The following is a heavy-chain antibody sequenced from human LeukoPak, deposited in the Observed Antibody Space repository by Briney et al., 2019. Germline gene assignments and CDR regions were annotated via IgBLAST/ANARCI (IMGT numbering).Heavy chain of an antibody. J-gene: IGHJ4*02. V-gene: IGHV4-34*01. CDR1: GGSLSGFY. D-gene: IGHD6-13*01. CDR2: LYYTGST. CDR3: ASVYSLYDN. Sequence: SETLSLTCAVYGGSLSGFYWSWIRQSPGKGLEWIGGLYYTGSTYYNPSLKSRITISVDTSKNQFSLKLTSVTAADTAVYYCASVYSLYDNWGQGILVIVSS.